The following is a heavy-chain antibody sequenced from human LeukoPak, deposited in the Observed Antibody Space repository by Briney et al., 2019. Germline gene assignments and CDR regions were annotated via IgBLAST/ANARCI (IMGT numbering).Heavy chain of an antibody. CDR3: ARDLVGYNYGYSDY. D-gene: IGHD5-18*01. CDR2: ISSGSGYI. V-gene: IGHV3-21*01. CDR1: AFTLSSYG. Sequence: PGGSLRLSCVASAFTLSSYGMNWVRQAPGKGLEWVSSISSGSGYIYYADSVKGRFTISRDNAKNSLFLQMNSLRAEDTAVYYCARDLVGYNYGYSDYWGQGTLLTVSS. J-gene: IGHJ4*02.